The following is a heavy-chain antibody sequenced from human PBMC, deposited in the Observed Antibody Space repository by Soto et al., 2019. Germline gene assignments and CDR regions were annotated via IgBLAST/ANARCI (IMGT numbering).Heavy chain of an antibody. CDR3: ARALHPRGDYYYYGMDV. CDR1: GFTFSSYG. D-gene: IGHD4-17*01. J-gene: IGHJ6*02. V-gene: IGHV3-33*01. Sequence: PGGSLRLSCAASGFTFSSYGMHWVRQAPGKGLEWVAVIWYDGSNKYYADSVKGRFTISRDNSKNTLYLQMNSLRAEDTAVYYCARALHPRGDYYYYGMDVWGQGTTVTVSS. CDR2: IWYDGSNK.